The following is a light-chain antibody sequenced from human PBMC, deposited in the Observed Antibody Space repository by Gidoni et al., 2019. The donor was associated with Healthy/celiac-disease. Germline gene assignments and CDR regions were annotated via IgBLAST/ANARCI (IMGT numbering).Light chain of an antibody. Sequence: QSVLTQPPSASGTPGQRVTISCSGSSSNIGSNYVYCYQQLPGTAPKLLIYRNNPRPSGVPDRFSGSKAGTSASLAISGLRSEDEADYYCAAWDDSLRGVLGGGTKLTVL. CDR2: RNN. CDR3: AAWDDSLRGV. V-gene: IGLV1-47*01. J-gene: IGLJ2*01. CDR1: SSNIGSNY.